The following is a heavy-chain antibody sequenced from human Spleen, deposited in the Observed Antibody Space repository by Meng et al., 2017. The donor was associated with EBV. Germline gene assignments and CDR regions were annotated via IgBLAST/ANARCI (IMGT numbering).Heavy chain of an antibody. CDR1: GYTFTSYA. CDR3: AKGAGAASWYYFDS. D-gene: IGHD6-13*01. J-gene: IGHJ4*02. CDR2: IHTGNGDT. Sequence: QVQLVPSGAEVKKPGASVKVSCKTSGYTFTSYAMHWVRQAPGQRLEWMGWIHTGNGDTKYSQKFQGRVTITRDTSASTAYMDLSSLRSEDTAVYYCAKGAGAASWYYFDSWGQGTLVTVSS. V-gene: IGHV1-3*04.